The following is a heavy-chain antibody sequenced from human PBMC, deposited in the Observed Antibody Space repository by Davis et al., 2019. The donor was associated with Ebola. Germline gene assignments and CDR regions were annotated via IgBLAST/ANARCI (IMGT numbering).Heavy chain of an antibody. Sequence: GESLKTPCKGSGYSFTSYWIGWVRQMPGKGLEWMGIIYPGYSDTRYSPSFQGQVTISADKSISTAYLQWSSLKASDTAMYYCASLRRTITGMDDGFDIWGQGTMVTVSS. CDR3: ASLRRTITGMDDGFDI. D-gene: IGHD1-20*01. CDR1: GYSFTSYW. V-gene: IGHV5-51*01. CDR2: IYPGYSDT. J-gene: IGHJ3*02.